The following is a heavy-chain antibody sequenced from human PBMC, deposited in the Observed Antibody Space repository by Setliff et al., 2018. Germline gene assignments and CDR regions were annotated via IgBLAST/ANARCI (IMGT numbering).Heavy chain of an antibody. Sequence: ASVKVSCKASGYSFSTYAMSWIRQAPGQRLEWMGWINTNTGNPSYAQGFTGRFVFSLDTSVSTAYLQISSLKPEDTAMYYCARASRFATIVWKGDYYMDVWGKGTTVTVSS. J-gene: IGHJ6*03. D-gene: IGHD3-16*02. CDR3: ARASRFATIVWKGDYYMDV. V-gene: IGHV7-4-1*02. CDR1: GYSFSTYA. CDR2: INTNTGNP.